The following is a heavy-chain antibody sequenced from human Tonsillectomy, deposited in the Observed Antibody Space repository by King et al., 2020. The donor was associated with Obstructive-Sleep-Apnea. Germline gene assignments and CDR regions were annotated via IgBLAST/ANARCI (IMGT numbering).Heavy chain of an antibody. V-gene: IGHV4-59*08. D-gene: IGHD1-26*01. CDR1: GGSISTYY. CDR2: IYYSGST. J-gene: IGHJ6*02. CDR3: ARRREVVGADHFYYYGMDV. Sequence: QLQESGPGLVKPSETLSLTCTVSGGSISTYYWSWIRQPPGKGLEWIGYIYYSGSTNYTPSLKSRVTISVDTSKIQFSLKLSSVTAADTAVYYCARRREVVGADHFYYYGMDVWGQGTTVTVSS.